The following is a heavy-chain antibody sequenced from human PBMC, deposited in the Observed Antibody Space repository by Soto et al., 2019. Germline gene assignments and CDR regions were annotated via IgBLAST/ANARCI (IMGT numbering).Heavy chain of an antibody. CDR3: AKDKGYDILTGYRSPKFDY. V-gene: IGHV3-23*01. D-gene: IGHD3-9*01. J-gene: IGHJ4*02. CDR1: GFTFSSCA. CDR2: ISGSGGST. Sequence: GGSLRLSCAASGFTFSSCAMSWVRQAPGKGLEWVSAISGSGGSTYYADSVKGRFTISRDKSKNTLYLQMNSLRAEDTAVYYCAKDKGYDILTGYRSPKFDYWGQGTLVTVSS.